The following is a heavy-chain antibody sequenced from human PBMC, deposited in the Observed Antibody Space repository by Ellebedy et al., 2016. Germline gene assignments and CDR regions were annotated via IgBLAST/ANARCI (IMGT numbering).Heavy chain of an antibody. J-gene: IGHJ3*02. CDR1: GYNIIIAY. Sequence: ASVKVSCXASGYNIIIAYIHWVRQAPGQGLEGMGMIDPTGGSATCAQKFQGRVTMTRDMSTSTVYMELSSLRSEDTAVYYCARSRSWDIWGQGTMVTVSS. CDR2: IDPTGGSA. V-gene: IGHV1-46*01. CDR3: ARSRSWDI. D-gene: IGHD3-10*01.